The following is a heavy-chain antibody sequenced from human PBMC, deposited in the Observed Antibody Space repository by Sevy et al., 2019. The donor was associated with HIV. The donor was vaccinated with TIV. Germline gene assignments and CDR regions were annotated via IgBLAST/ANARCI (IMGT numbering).Heavy chain of an antibody. Sequence: GGSLRLSCAISGFTVNDKYIIWVRQAPGKGLEWVSVIFSSGSTYYADSAKGRFTISSDNSKNTVDLQMNSVRAEDTAVYYCVSLFLSYRSGRSYFDYWGQGTLVTVSS. V-gene: IGHV3-66*02. CDR1: GFTVNDKY. CDR2: IFSSGST. CDR3: VSLFLSYRSGRSYFDY. D-gene: IGHD6-19*01. J-gene: IGHJ4*02.